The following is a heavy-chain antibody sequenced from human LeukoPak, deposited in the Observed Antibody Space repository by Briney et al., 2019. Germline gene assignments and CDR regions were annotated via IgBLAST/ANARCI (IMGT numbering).Heavy chain of an antibody. CDR1: GYTFTNSY. Sequence: ASVNVSSKASGYTFTNSYMHWVRQAPRQGLEWMGIINPSSGSTDYAQKFQGRVTMTRDTSTSTVYMELSSLRSEDTAVSYCARARGTTSYYDAFDIWGQGTMVSVSS. J-gene: IGHJ3*02. CDR2: INPSSGST. CDR3: ARARGTTSYYDAFDI. D-gene: IGHD4-17*01. V-gene: IGHV1-46*03.